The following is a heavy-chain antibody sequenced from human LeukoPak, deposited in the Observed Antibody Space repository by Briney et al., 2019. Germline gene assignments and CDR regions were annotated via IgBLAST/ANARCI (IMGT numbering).Heavy chain of an antibody. CDR3: TRSPTYYYDKTGYGGWYFDY. CDR1: RFTFSNYW. CDR2: INSDGSIT. Sequence: GGSLRLSCAASRFTFSNYWMHWVRQAPGEGLVWVSRINSDGSITDYADSVKGRFTISRDNAKNTLYLQMNSLRAEDTAIYYCTRSPTYYYDKTGYGGWYFDYWGQGTLVTASS. J-gene: IGHJ4*02. V-gene: IGHV3-74*01. D-gene: IGHD3-22*01.